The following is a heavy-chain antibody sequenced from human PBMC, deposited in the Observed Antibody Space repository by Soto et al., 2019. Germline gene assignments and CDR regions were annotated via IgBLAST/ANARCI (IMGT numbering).Heavy chain of an antibody. Sequence: GGSLRLSCAASGFTFSSYAMHWVRQAPGKGLEWVAVISYDGSNKYYADAVKGRFTISRDNSKNTLYLQMNSLRAEDTAVYYCARDTGYPHYYYYGMDVWGQGTTVTVSS. V-gene: IGHV3-30-3*01. D-gene: IGHD3-9*01. J-gene: IGHJ6*02. CDR1: GFTFSSYA. CDR3: ARDTGYPHYYYYGMDV. CDR2: ISYDGSNK.